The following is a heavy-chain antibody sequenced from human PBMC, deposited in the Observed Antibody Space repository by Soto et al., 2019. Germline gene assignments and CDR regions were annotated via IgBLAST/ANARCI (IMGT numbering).Heavy chain of an antibody. CDR3: ARQYSGYDFLFDY. Sequence: SETLSLTCAVYGGSFSGYYWSWIRQPPGKGLEWIGEINHSGSTNYNPSLKSRVTISVDTSKNQFSLKLSSVTAADTAVYYCARQYSGYDFLFDYWGQGTLVTVSS. CDR2: INHSGST. D-gene: IGHD5-12*01. J-gene: IGHJ4*02. CDR1: GGSFSGYY. V-gene: IGHV4-34*01.